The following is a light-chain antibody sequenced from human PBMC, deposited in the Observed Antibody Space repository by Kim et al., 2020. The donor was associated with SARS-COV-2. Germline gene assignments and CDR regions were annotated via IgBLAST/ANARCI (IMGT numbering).Light chain of an antibody. V-gene: IGLV3-9*01. CDR1: NIGSKN. CDR2: RDS. Sequence: VALGQTARITCGGNNIGSKNVHWYQQKPGQAPVLVIYRDSNRPSGIPERFSGSNSGNTATLTISRAQAGDEADYYCQVWDSSTGVFGGGTQLTGL. CDR3: QVWDSSTGV. J-gene: IGLJ3*02.